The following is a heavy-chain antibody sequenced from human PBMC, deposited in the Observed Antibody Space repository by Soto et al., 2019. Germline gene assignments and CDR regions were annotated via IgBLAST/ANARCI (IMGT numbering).Heavy chain of an antibody. CDR3: ARANYDFWYGMDV. CDR2: IYSGGST. D-gene: IGHD3-3*01. J-gene: IGHJ6*02. V-gene: IGHV3-53*01. CDR1: GFTVSSNY. Sequence: GGSLRLSCAASGFTVSSNYMGWARQAPGKGLEWVSVIYSGGSTYYADSVKGRFTISRDNSKNTLYLQMNSLRAEDTAVYYCARANYDFWYGMDVWGQGTTVTVSS.